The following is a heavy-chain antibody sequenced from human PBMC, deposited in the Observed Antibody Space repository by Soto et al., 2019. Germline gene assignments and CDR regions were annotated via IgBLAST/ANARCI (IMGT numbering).Heavy chain of an antibody. D-gene: IGHD5-12*01. V-gene: IGHV4-34*01. Sequence: PSETLSLTCAVYVGSFSGYYWSWIRQPPGKGLEWIGEINHSGSTNYNPSLKSRVTISVDTSKNQFSLKLSSVTAADTAVYYCARAKGGGREYSGYDSGSRYFDLWGRGTLVTVSS. CDR1: VGSFSGYY. J-gene: IGHJ2*01. CDR2: INHSGST. CDR3: ARAKGGGREYSGYDSGSRYFDL.